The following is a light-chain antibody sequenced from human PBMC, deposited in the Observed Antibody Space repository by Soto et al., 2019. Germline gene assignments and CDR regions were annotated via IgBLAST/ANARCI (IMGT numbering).Light chain of an antibody. Sequence: IPMTQSPSTLSASVGDRVTITCRASQSINKWVAWYQQKSGRAPKLLMYDAATLQSGVPSRFSGTGSGTDFRLTISSLQPEDFATYYCQQYNIGYTFGQGTRLDIK. V-gene: IGKV1-5*01. J-gene: IGKJ2*01. CDR2: DAA. CDR1: QSINKW. CDR3: QQYNIGYT.